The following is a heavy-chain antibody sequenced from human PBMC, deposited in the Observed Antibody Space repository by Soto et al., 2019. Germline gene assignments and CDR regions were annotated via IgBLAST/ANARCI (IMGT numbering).Heavy chain of an antibody. CDR2: INHSGNT. Sequence: HSETLSLTCAVYGGSFSGYYWSWIRQPPGKGLEWIGEINHSGNTNYNPSLKSRVTISVDKSKNQFSLKLSSVTAADTAVYYCARVRIAVAGTQGYYFDYRGKATLVTVSS. V-gene: IGHV4-34*01. CDR3: ARVRIAVAGTQGYYFDY. D-gene: IGHD6-19*01. CDR1: GGSFSGYY. J-gene: IGHJ4*02.